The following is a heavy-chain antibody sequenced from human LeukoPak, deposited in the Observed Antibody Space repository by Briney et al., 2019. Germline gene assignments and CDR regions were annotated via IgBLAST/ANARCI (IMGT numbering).Heavy chain of an antibody. CDR2: INPNSGGT. Sequence: ASVKVSCKASGHTFTGYYMHWVRQAPGQGLEWMGWINPNSGGTNYAQKFQGRVTMTRDTSISTAYMELSRLRSDDTAVYYCARGQVRRPVTTPGYWGQGTLVTVSS. CDR3: ARGQVRRPVTTPGY. V-gene: IGHV1-2*02. D-gene: IGHD4-17*01. CDR1: GHTFTGYY. J-gene: IGHJ4*02.